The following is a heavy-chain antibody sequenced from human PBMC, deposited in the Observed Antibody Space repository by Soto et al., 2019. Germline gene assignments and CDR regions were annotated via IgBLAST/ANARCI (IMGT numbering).Heavy chain of an antibody. V-gene: IGHV1-2*04. CDR1: GYSFTDYH. CDR3: ARGDSTDCSNGVCSFFYNHDMDV. J-gene: IGHJ6*02. CDR2: INPKSGGT. Sequence: GASVKVSCKASGYSFTDYHIHWVRQAPGQGLEWLGRINPKSGGTSTAQKFQGWVTMTTDTSISTASMELTRLTSVDTAIYYCARGDSTDCSNGVCSFFYNHDMDVWGQGTTVTVS. D-gene: IGHD2-8*01.